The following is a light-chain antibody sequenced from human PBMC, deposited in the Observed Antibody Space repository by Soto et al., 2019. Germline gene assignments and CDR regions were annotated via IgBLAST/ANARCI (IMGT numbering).Light chain of an antibody. V-gene: IGKV4-1*01. CDR2: WAS. CDR3: QQYYTSPLT. J-gene: IGKJ2*01. Sequence: DIVMTQSPDSLAVSLGERATINCKSSQTVLYSSNNKNYLAWYQKKPGQPPKLLIYWASTLESGVPDRFSGSGSGTDFTLTISSLQAEDVAVYYCQQYYTSPLTFGQGTKLEIK. CDR1: QTVLYSSNNKNY.